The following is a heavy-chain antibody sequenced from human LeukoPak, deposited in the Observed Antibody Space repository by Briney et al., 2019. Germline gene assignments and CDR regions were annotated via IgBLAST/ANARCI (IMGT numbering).Heavy chain of an antibody. J-gene: IGHJ5*02. CDR2: TIPIFGTA. CDR1: GGTFSSYA. V-gene: IGHV1-69*05. CDR3: ASYAGSARTANNWFDP. D-gene: IGHD2-21*02. Sequence: GASVKVSCKASGGTFSSYAISWVRQAPGQGLESMGGTIPIFGTANYAQKFQGRVTITTDESTSTAYMELSSLRSEDTAVYYCASYAGSARTANNWFDPRGQGTLVTVSS.